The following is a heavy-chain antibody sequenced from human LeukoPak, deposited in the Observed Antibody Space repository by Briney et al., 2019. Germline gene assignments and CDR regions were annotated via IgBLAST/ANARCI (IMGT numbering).Heavy chain of an antibody. V-gene: IGHV3-48*03. J-gene: IGHJ4*02. CDR2: ISSSGSTI. CDR1: GFTFSSYE. CDR3: ARSRLRIAEAGPIDY. D-gene: IGHD6-13*01. Sequence: GGSLRLSCAASGFTFSSYEMNWVRQAPGKGLEWVSYISSSGSTIYYADSLKGRFTISRDNAKNSLYLQMNSLRAEDTAVYYCARSRLRIAEAGPIDYWGQGTLVTVSS.